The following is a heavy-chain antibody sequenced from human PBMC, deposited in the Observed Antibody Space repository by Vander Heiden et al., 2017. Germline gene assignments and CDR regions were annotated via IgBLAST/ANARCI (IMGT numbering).Heavy chain of an antibody. D-gene: IGHD2-15*01. CDR3: ARGRDIVVVVAAFDY. Sequence: EVQLVESGGGLVKPGGSLRLSCAASGFTFSSYSMNWVRQAPGKGLEWVSSISSSSSYIYYADSVKGRFTISRDNAKNSLYLQMNSLRAEDTAVYYCARGRDIVVVVAAFDYWGQGTLVTVSS. V-gene: IGHV3-21*01. CDR1: GFTFSSYS. CDR2: ISSSSSYI. J-gene: IGHJ4*02.